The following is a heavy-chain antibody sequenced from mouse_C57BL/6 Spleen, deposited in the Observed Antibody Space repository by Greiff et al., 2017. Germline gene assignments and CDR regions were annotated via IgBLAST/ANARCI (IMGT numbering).Heavy chain of an antibody. D-gene: IGHD2-3*01. J-gene: IGHJ2*01. CDR1: GYTFTSYW. Sequence: VQGVESGAELAKPGASVKLSCKASGYTFTSYWMHWVKQRPGQGLEWIGYINPSSGYTKYNQKFKDKATLTADKSSSTAYMQLSSLTYEDSAVYYCARAYDGYSPFDYWGQGTTLTVSS. CDR3: ARAYDGYSPFDY. V-gene: IGHV1-7*01. CDR2: INPSSGYT.